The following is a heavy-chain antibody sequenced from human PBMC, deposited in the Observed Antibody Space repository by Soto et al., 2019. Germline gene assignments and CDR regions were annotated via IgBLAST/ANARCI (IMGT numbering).Heavy chain of an antibody. D-gene: IGHD3-3*01. CDR2: INPATGAA. J-gene: IGHJ3*02. CDR1: GYPVTAYY. CDR3: ARGGGVGVAGSAAFDM. Sequence: QLHLVQSGAVVKKPGASVTVSCSASGYPVTAYYMRWVRQAPGRGLEWMGGINPATGAAKYTQTFQGRVTMPRDTSTSTVFMELSGLTSEDTAVFYCARGGGVGVAGSAAFDMWGQGTLVTVSS. V-gene: IGHV1-2*02.